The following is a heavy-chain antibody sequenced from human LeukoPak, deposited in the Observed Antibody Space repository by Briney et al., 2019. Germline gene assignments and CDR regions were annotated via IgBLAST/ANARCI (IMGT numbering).Heavy chain of an antibody. J-gene: IGHJ4*02. Sequence: SETLSLTCAVYGGSFSGYYWSWIRQPPGKGLEWIGEINHRGSTNYNPSLKSRVTISVDTSKNQFSLKLSSVTAADTAVYYCARGRGIAVAGRTKNFDYWGQGTLVTVSS. D-gene: IGHD6-19*01. V-gene: IGHV4-34*01. CDR2: INHRGST. CDR3: ARGRGIAVAGRTKNFDY. CDR1: GGSFSGYY.